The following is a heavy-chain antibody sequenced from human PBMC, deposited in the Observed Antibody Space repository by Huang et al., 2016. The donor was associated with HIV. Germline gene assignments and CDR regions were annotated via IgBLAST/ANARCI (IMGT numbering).Heavy chain of an antibody. CDR2: ISPSNGNT. D-gene: IGHD2-15*01. Sequence: QVQLVQSGAEVRKPGASVKVSCKASGYSFTWKSIHWVRQAPGQGLEWLGIISPSNGNTRYKPKLQGRVTMTSYTSTSTVYLELTSLRSEDTALYYCAREVEVYYFDYWGQGTLVTVSS. J-gene: IGHJ4*02. CDR3: AREVEVYYFDY. V-gene: IGHV1-46*04. CDR1: GYSFTWKS.